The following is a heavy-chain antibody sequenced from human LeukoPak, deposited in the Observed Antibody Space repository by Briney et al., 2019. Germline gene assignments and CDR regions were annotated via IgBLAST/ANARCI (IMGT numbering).Heavy chain of an antibody. D-gene: IGHD5-24*01. CDR3: AKDGGWDGYNQGYFDY. J-gene: IGHJ4*02. V-gene: IGHV3-23*01. CDR2: ISGSGGST. Sequence: GGSLRLSCAASGFTFVNYDMSRVRQAPGKGLEWVSAISGSGGSTYYADSVKGRFTISRDNSKNTLYLQMDSLRAEDTAVYYCAKDGGWDGYNQGYFDYWGQGTLVTVSS. CDR1: GFTFVNYD.